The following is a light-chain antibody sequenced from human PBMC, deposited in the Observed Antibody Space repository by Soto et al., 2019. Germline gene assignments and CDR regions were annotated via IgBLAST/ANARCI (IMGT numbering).Light chain of an antibody. CDR2: GAS. CDR1: QSVSSN. V-gene: IGKV3-15*01. CDR3: QQYNNWPRT. J-gene: IGKJ1*01. Sequence: EIVMTQSPATLSGSPGERSTLSCRASQSVSSNLAWYQQKPGQAPRLLIYGASTRATGIPARFSGSGSGTEFTLTISSLQSEDFAFYYCQQYNNWPRTFGQGTKVEIK.